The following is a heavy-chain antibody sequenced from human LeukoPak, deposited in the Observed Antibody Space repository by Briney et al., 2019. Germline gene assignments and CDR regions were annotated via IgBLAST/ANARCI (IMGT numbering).Heavy chain of an antibody. CDR1: GFSFSSYE. V-gene: IGHV3-48*03. D-gene: IGHD1-7*01. CDR3: ARELNFGDPAYDY. CDR2: ITGSGDTI. Sequence: GGSLRLSCSASGFSFSSYEMNWVRQAPGKGLEWISYITGSGDTIYYADSVKGRFTISRDNAKNSLYLQMNSLRAEDTALYYCARELNFGDPAYDYWGQGTLVTVSS. J-gene: IGHJ4*02.